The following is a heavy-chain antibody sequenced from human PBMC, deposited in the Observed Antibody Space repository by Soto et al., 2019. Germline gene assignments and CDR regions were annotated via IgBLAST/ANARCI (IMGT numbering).Heavy chain of an antibody. Sequence: ASVKVSCKASGYTFTSYYMHWVRQAPGQGLEWMGWISAYNGNTNYAQKLQGRVTMTTDTSTSTAYMELRSLRSDDTAVYYCARDRNYYGSGSPTPYDAFDIWGQGTMVTVSS. V-gene: IGHV1-18*04. J-gene: IGHJ3*02. D-gene: IGHD3-10*01. CDR1: GYTFTSYY. CDR2: ISAYNGNT. CDR3: ARDRNYYGSGSPTPYDAFDI.